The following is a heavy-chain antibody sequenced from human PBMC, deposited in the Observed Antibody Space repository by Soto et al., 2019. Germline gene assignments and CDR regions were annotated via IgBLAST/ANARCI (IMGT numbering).Heavy chain of an antibody. V-gene: IGHV1-18*01. CDR3: AREVSEDLWSGYYGLRAFDI. CDR1: GYTFTSYG. Sequence: GASVKVSCKASGYTFTSYGISWVRQAPGQGLEWMGWISAYHGHTNYAQKLQGRVTMTTDTSTSTAYMELSRLRSDDTAVYYCAREVSEDLWSGYYGLRAFDIWS. J-gene: IGHJ3*02. CDR2: ISAYHGHT. D-gene: IGHD3-3*01.